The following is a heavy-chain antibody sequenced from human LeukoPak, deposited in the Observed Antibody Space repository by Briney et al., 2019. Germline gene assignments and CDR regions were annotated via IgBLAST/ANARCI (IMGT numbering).Heavy chain of an antibody. Sequence: SVKVSCKASGGTFSAYGISWVRQAPGQGLEWMGGIIPIFGTANYAQKFQGRVTITADKSTSTAYMELSSLRSEDTAVYYCARGPHYYDGSDYYYYYMDVWGKGTTVTVSS. CDR2: IIPIFGTA. CDR3: ARGPHYYDGSDYYYYYMDV. V-gene: IGHV1-69*06. J-gene: IGHJ6*03. CDR1: GGTFSAYG. D-gene: IGHD3-22*01.